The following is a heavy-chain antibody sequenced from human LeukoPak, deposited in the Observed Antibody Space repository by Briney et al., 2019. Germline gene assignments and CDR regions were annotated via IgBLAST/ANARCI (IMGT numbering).Heavy chain of an antibody. V-gene: IGHV3-30*03. J-gene: IGHJ3*02. Sequence: GGSLRLSCAASGFTFSSYAMSWVRQAPGKGLEWVAVISYDGSNKYYADSVKGRFTISRDNAKNSLYLQMNSLRAEDTAVYYCARDSLPLPDGYKHDAFDIWGQGTMVTVSS. D-gene: IGHD5-24*01. CDR3: ARDSLPLPDGYKHDAFDI. CDR2: ISYDGSNK. CDR1: GFTFSSYA.